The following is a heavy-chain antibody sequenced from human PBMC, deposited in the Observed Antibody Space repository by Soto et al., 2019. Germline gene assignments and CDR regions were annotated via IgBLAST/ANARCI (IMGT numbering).Heavy chain of an antibody. J-gene: IGHJ4*02. Sequence: GGSLRLSCAASGFTFSSYAMHWVRQAPGKGLEWVAVISKDGNSKHYADSVKGRFTISRDNSKNTLFLQMNSLRAEDTAVYYCARVPQGSYCYIDYWGQGTPVTVSS. CDR2: ISKDGNSK. D-gene: IGHD3-10*01. CDR3: ARVPQGSYCYIDY. CDR1: GFTFSSYA. V-gene: IGHV3-30-3*01.